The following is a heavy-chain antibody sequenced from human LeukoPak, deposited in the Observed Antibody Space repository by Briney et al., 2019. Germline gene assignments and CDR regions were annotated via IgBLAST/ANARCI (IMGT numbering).Heavy chain of an antibody. CDR3: ARKVYDSSQIDY. J-gene: IGHJ4*02. D-gene: IGHD3-22*01. CDR1: GYTFTGYY. V-gene: IGHV1-2*02. Sequence: GASVKVSCKASGYTFTGYYMHWVRQAPGQGLEWMGWINPNSGGTNYAQKFQGRVTMTRDTSISTAYMELSRLRFDDTAVYYCARKVYDSSQIDYWGQGTLVTVSS. CDR2: INPNSGGT.